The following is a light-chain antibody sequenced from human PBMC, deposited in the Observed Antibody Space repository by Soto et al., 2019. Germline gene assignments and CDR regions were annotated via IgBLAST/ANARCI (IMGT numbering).Light chain of an antibody. V-gene: IGLV1-40*01. CDR3: QSYDSSLRGV. J-gene: IGLJ2*01. Sequence: QSVLTQPPSVSGAPGQRVTISCTESSSNIGAGYDVHWYQQLPGTAPKLLIYGNSNRPSGVPDRFSGTKSGTSASLAITGLQAEDEADYYCQSYDSSLRGVFGGGTKVTVL. CDR2: GNS. CDR1: SSNIGAGYD.